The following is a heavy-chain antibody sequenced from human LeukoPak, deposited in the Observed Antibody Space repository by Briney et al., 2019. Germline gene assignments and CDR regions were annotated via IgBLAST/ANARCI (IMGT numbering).Heavy chain of an antibody. D-gene: IGHD4-17*01. Sequence: TGGSLRLSCAASGFTFSSYEMNWVRQAPGKGLGWGSYISSSGSTIYYADSVKGRFTISRDNAKNSLYLQMNSLRAEDTAVYDCARTFNDYGDYGGAFDSWGQGTMVTVSS. CDR2: ISSSGSTI. CDR1: GFTFSSYE. J-gene: IGHJ3*02. V-gene: IGHV3-48*03. CDR3: ARTFNDYGDYGGAFDS.